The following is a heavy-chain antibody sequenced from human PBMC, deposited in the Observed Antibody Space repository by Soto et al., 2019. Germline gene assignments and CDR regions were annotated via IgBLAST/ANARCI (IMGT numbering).Heavy chain of an antibody. J-gene: IGHJ4*02. CDR3: ANLGYCSGGSCYAQNFDY. Sequence: GALRLSCAASGFPFSSSAMSWVRQAHGKGLEWVSAISGSGGSTYYADSVKGRFTISRDNSKNTLYLQMNSLRAEDTAVYYCANLGYCSGGSCYAQNFDYWGQGTLVTVSA. V-gene: IGHV3-23*01. CDR1: GFPFSSSA. CDR2: ISGSGGST. D-gene: IGHD2-15*01.